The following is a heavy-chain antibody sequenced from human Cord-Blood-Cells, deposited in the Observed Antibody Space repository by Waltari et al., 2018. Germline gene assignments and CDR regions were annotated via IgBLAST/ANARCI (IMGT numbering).Heavy chain of an antibody. D-gene: IGHD7-27*01. CDR1: GGSFSGSY. CDR2: INHSGST. J-gene: IGHJ4*02. Sequence: QVQLQQWGAGLLKPSETLSLTCAVYGGSFSGSYWSWIRQPPGKGLEWIGEINHSGSTNYNPSLKSRVTISVDTSKNQFSLKLSSVTAADTAVYYCAKTGAGDGTFYFDYWGQGTLVTVSS. CDR3: AKTGAGDGTFYFDY. V-gene: IGHV4-34*01.